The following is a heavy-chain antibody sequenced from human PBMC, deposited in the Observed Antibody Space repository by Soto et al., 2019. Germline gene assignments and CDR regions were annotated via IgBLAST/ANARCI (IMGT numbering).Heavy chain of an antibody. CDR3: ATRRRGARGVDV. CDR1: DGSLSGYF. J-gene: IGHJ6*02. V-gene: IGHV4-34*01. D-gene: IGHD5-12*01. CDR2: ISQSGNT. Sequence: SETLSLTCAVSDGSLSGYFWSWIRQPPGEGLEWIGEISQSGNTNYNPSLMSRLTISRDTSKDQFSLRLTSVTAADTAIYYCATRRRGARGVDVWGQGTTVTVSS.